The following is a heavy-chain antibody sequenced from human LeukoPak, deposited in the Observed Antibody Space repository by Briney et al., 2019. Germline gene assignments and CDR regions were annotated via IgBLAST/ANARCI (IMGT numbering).Heavy chain of an antibody. CDR2: ISAYNGNT. V-gene: IGHV1-18*01. CDR1: GYTFTSYG. Sequence: GASVKVSCKASGYTFTSYGISWVRQAPGQGLEWMGWISAYNGNTNYAQKLQGRVTMTTDTSTSTAYMELRSLRSDDTAVYYCARESDGSGSYYNELHYYYYYYGMDVWGQGTTVTVSS. J-gene: IGHJ6*02. CDR3: ARESDGSGSYYNELHYYYYYYGMDV. D-gene: IGHD3-10*01.